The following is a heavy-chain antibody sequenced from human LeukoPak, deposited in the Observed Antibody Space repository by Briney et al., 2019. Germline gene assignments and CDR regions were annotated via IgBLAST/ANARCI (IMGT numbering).Heavy chain of an antibody. Sequence: SETLSLTCTVSGGSISSYYWTWIRQPPGRGLEWVGYISYGGSSNYNPSLKSRVTISVDTSTNQFSLKLSSVTAADTAVYYCARGIFGMVLYAFDLWGRGTMVTVSS. CDR2: ISYGGSS. CDR3: ARGIFGMVLYAFDL. J-gene: IGHJ3*01. D-gene: IGHD3-3*01. CDR1: GGSISSYY. V-gene: IGHV4-59*01.